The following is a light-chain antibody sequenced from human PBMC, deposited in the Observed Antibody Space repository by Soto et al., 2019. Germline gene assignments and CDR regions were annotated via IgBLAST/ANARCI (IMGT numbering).Light chain of an antibody. V-gene: IGKV4-1*01. CDR2: WAS. CDR1: QNGLYNSYKKKY. J-gene: IGKJ4*01. Sequence: DIVMTQSPDSLAVSLGERATINCKSSQNGLYNSYKKKYLAWYQQKLGQPPKLLIYWASTRESGVPDRFSGSGSGTYFTLTISSLQAEDVAVYYCQQYYNTPLSFGGGTKVEIK. CDR3: QQYYNTPLS.